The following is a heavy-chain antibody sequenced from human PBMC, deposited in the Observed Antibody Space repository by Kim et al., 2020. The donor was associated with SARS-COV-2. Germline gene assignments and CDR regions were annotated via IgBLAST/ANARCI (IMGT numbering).Heavy chain of an antibody. D-gene: IGHD2-21*02. V-gene: IGHV3-48*04. CDR3: ARDLAEGTVVTPSDY. CDR2: ISSSSSTI. J-gene: IGHJ4*02. Sequence: GGSLRLSCAASGFTFSSYSMNWVRQAPGKGLEWVSYISSSSSTIYYADSVKGRFTISRDNAKNSLYLQMNSLRAEDTAVYYCARDLAEGTVVTPSDYWGQGTLVTVSS. CDR1: GFTFSSYS.